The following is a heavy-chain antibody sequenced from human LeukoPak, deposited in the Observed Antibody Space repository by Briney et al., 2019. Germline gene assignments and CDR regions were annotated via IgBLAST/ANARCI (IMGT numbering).Heavy chain of an antibody. J-gene: IGHJ5*02. CDR1: RSTFSRDA. Sequence: GGSLRLSCAASRSTFSRDAMTWVRQAPGKGLEWVSSISSSSYIYYADSVKGRFTISRDNAKNSLYLQMNSLRAEDTAVYYCARDYGSSWANWFDPWGQGTLVTVSS. V-gene: IGHV3-21*01. CDR3: ARDYGSSWANWFDP. D-gene: IGHD6-13*01. CDR2: ISSSSYI.